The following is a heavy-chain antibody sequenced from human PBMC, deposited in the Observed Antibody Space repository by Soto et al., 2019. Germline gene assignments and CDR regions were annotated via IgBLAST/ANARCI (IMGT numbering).Heavy chain of an antibody. Sequence: VQLVQSGAEIKKTGASVMLSCKASGITYNTYAIHWVRQAPGQRLEWMGWINVGNGDTRYSQIFEGRVTLARDTSANTVYMDLGSLKSEDTGIYYCARAISGYVTWGQGTLLTVSS. CDR3: ARAISGYVT. J-gene: IGHJ4*02. V-gene: IGHV1-3*01. CDR2: INVGNGDT. CDR1: GITYNTYA. D-gene: IGHD5-12*01.